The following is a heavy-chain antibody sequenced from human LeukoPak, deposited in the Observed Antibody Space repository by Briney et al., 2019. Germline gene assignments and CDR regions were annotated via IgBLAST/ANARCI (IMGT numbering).Heavy chain of an antibody. D-gene: IGHD3-3*01. Sequence: GGSLRLSCAASGFNLDDYTMHWVRQAPGKGLAWVSRISWDGGSTYYADSVKGRFTISRVNSKNSLYLQMNSLRPEDTALYYCAKDILYYDFWSGFDYWGQGSLVTVSS. CDR1: GFNLDDYT. CDR3: AKDILYYDFWSGFDY. CDR2: ISWDGGST. J-gene: IGHJ4*02. V-gene: IGHV3-43*01.